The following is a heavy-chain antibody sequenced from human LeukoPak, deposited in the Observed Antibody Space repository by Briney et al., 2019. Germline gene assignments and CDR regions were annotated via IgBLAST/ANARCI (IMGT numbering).Heavy chain of an antibody. CDR3: ARLFSGGDSPYFDY. J-gene: IGHJ4*02. D-gene: IGHD4-23*01. CDR2: IYPGDSDT. Sequence: GESLKISCKGSGYSFTTYWIGWVRQMPGKGLEWMGIIYPGDSDTKYSPSFQGQVTISADKSINTAYLQWSSLKASDTAIYYCARLFSGGDSPYFDYWGQGTLVTVSS. CDR1: GYSFTTYW. V-gene: IGHV5-51*01.